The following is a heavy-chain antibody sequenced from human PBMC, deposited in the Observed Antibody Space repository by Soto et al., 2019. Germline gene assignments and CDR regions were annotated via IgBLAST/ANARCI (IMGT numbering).Heavy chain of an antibody. J-gene: IGHJ4*02. Sequence: GGSLRLSCAASGFTFSSYSMNWVRQAPGKGLEWVSSISSSSSYIYYADSVKGRFTISRDNAKNSLYLQMNSLRAEDTAVYYCARDYDFWSGYNKPAFDYWGQGTLVTVSS. CDR1: GFTFSSYS. V-gene: IGHV3-21*01. D-gene: IGHD3-3*01. CDR3: ARDYDFWSGYNKPAFDY. CDR2: ISSSSSYI.